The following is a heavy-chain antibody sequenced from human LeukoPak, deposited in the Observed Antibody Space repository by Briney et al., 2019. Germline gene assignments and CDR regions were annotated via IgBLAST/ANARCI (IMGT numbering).Heavy chain of an antibody. CDR3: ARRNMGCSAWHFFDF. J-gene: IGHJ4*02. D-gene: IGHD6-19*01. V-gene: IGHV4-39*01. CDR2: IYYSGNT. Sequence: PSETLSLTCTVSGGSISSSSYYWGWIRQPPGRGLEWIGSIYYSGNTYYNPSLKSRVTISVDTSKNQFSLKLTSVTAADTAVYYCARRNMGCSAWHFFDFWGQGTLVTISS. CDR1: GGSISSSSYY.